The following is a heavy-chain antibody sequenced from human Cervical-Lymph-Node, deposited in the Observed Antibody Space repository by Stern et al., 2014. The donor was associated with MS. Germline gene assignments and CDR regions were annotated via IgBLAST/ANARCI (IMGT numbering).Heavy chain of an antibody. Sequence: VQLVESGAEVRMPGSSVKVSCKASGGTFTDYAMNWVRQAPGQGLLWMGGIIRLFGTTNQTQHFQGRVIFSANTSTRTAFLEMNSLTSQDTAVYYCVLQTLGATYWGQGTLVIVSS. V-gene: IGHV1-69*06. J-gene: IGHJ4*02. CDR2: IIRLFGTT. CDR1: GGTFTDYA. CDR3: VLQTLGATY. D-gene: IGHD3-3*01.